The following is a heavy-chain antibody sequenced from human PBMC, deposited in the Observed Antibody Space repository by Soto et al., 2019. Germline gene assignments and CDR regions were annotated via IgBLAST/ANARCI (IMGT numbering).Heavy chain of an antibody. CDR2: ISGSGGST. CDR3: AKCRLGPGAIFDY. D-gene: IGHD7-27*01. J-gene: IGHJ4*02. V-gene: IGHV3-23*01. Sequence: SLRLSCAASGFTFSSYAMSWVRQAPGKGLEWVSAISGSGGSTYYADSVKGRFTISRDNSKNTLYLQMNSLRAEDTAVYYCAKCRLGPGAIFDYWGQGTLVTVSS. CDR1: GFTFSSYA.